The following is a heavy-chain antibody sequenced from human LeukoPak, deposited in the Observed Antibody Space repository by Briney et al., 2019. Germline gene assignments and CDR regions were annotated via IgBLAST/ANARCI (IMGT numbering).Heavy chain of an antibody. CDR3: AMVVWGSYFDY. J-gene: IGHJ4*02. D-gene: IGHD3-16*01. V-gene: IGHV4-34*01. Sequence: PSETLSLTCAVYGGSFTAYYWSVIRQPPGKGLEWIGEINHSGSINHNPSLKSRVTTSVDTSKNQFSLKLSSVTAADTAVYYCAMVVWGSYFDYWGQGTLVTVSS. CDR1: GGSFTAYY. CDR2: INHSGSI.